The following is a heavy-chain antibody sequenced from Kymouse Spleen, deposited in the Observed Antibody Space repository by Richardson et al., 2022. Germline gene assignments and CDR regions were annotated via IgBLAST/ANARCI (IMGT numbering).Heavy chain of an antibody. CDR3: ARNGDYPSGMDV. CDR2: INHSGST. CDR1: GGSFSGYY. D-gene: IGHD4-17*01. J-gene: IGHJ6*02. V-gene: IGHV4-34*01. Sequence: QVQLQQWGAGLLKPSETLSLTCAVYGGSFSGYYWSWIRQPPGKGLEWIGEINHSGSTNYNPSLKSRVTISVDTSKNQFSLKLSSVTAADTAVYYCARNGDYPSGMDVWGQGTTVTVSS.